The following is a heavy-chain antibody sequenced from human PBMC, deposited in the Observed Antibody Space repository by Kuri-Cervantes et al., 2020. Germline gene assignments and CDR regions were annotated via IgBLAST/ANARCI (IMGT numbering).Heavy chain of an antibody. CDR1: GFTFSSYW. J-gene: IGHJ4*02. D-gene: IGHD3-10*01. Sequence: GGSLRLSCEVSGFTFSSYWMHWVRQVPGKGLVWVSRINSDGSITSYADSVKGRFTISRDNSENTLSLQMHSLRAEDTAIYYCARELGRGVISPYFDYWGQGTLVTVSS. V-gene: IGHV3-74*01. CDR3: ARELGRGVISPYFDY. CDR2: INSDGSIT.